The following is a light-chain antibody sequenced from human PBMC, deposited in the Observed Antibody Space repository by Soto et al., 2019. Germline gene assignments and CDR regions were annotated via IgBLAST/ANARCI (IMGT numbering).Light chain of an antibody. Sequence: EVVLTQSPGTLSLSPGERATLSCRTSQSVSNNYFAWYQQKPGQAPRLLIFGSSDRATGIPDRFSGSGSGTDFTLTISRLEPKDFALYYYQQYDSSPPYTFGKGTKLEIK. CDR1: QSVSNNY. CDR3: QQYDSSPPYT. V-gene: IGKV3-20*01. CDR2: GSS. J-gene: IGKJ2*01.